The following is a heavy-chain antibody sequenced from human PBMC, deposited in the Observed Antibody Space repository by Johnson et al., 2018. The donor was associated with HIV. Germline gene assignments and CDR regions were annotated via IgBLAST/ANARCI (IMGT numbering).Heavy chain of an antibody. V-gene: IGHV3-30*18. CDR3: AKDVSVVTPSGSFDI. CDR2: ITFEGSDK. D-gene: IGHD4-23*01. Sequence: QVQLVESGGGLVQPGGSLRLSCAASGFTFSSYWMHWVRQAPGKGLVWVAVITFEGSDKYYADSVKGRVTIYRDDSKNTLYLRLNSLRPEDSAVYYCAKDVSVVTPSGSFDIWGQGTRVTVSS. J-gene: IGHJ3*02. CDR1: GFTFSSYW.